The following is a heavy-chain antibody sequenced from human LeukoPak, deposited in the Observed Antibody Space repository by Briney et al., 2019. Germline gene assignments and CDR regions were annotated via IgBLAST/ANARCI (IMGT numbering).Heavy chain of an antibody. V-gene: IGHV3-30*04. J-gene: IGHJ4*02. CDR3: ARDYYDSSGHDY. CDR1: GFSFNRFT. CDR2: ISYDGSDK. D-gene: IGHD3-22*01. Sequence: GGSLRLSCAASGFSFNRFTMLWVRQAPGKGLEWVAVISYDGSDKYYADSVKGRFTISRDNAKNSLYLQMNSLRAEDTAVYYCARDYYDSSGHDYWGQGTLVTVSS.